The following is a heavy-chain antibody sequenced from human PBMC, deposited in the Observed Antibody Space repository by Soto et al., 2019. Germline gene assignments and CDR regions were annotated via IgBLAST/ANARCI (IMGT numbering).Heavy chain of an antibody. J-gene: IGHJ6*02. Sequence: QVTLKESGPALVKPTETLTLTCTVSGFSLTTGKMGVSWIRQPPGKALEWLAHIFSDNERSYSTSLQGRLTISKDTSGSQVVLSMNNVDPVDTATYYCARMNVDSYQFYYAMDVWGQGTTVTVSS. D-gene: IGHD4-17*01. CDR2: IFSDNER. V-gene: IGHV2-26*01. CDR1: GFSLTTGKMG. CDR3: ARMNVDSYQFYYAMDV.